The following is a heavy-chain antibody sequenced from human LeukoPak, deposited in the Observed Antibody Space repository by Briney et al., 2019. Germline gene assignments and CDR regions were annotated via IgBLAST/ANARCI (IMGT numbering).Heavy chain of an antibody. J-gene: IGHJ4*02. CDR1: GYTFTSYD. D-gene: IGHD2-15*01. V-gene: IGHV1-8*01. CDR3: ARESWSCSGGTCYFGY. Sequence: GASVKVSCKASGYTFTSYDINWVRQATGQGLEWMGWMNPDSGNTGYAQKFQGRVTMTRNTSINTAYMELSSLRSDDTAVYYCARESWSCSGGTCYFGYWGQGTLVTVSS. CDR2: MNPDSGNT.